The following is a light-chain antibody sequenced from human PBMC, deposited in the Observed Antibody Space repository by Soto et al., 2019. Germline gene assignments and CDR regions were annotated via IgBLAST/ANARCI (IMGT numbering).Light chain of an antibody. CDR2: GNT. J-gene: IGLJ1*01. Sequence: QSVLTQPPSVSGTPGQSVTISCTGISSNIGAVYDVHWYQQRPGTAPKLLIFGNTNRPSGVPDRFSGSKSGTSASLAITGLQAEDEGDYYCQSYDSTLSARYVFGTGTKVTVL. V-gene: IGLV1-40*01. CDR1: SSNIGAVYD. CDR3: QSYDSTLSARYV.